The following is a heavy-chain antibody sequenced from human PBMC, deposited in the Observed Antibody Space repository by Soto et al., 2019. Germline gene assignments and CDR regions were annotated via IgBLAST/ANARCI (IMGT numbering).Heavy chain of an antibody. V-gene: IGHV1-69*06. CDR1: GGTFSSYA. CDR2: IIPIFGTA. CDR3: ARAAYSSSSMGAFDI. J-gene: IGHJ3*02. Sequence: GASVKVSWKASGGTFSSYAISWVRQAPGQGLEWMGGIIPIFGTANYAQKFQGRVTITADKSTSTAYMELSSLRSEDTAVYYCARAAYSSSSMGAFDIWGQGTMVTV. D-gene: IGHD6-6*01.